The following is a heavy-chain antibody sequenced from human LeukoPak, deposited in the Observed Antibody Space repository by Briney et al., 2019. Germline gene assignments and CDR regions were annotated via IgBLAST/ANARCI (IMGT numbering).Heavy chain of an antibody. CDR3: VKTTTTFYYEY. CDR1: GFTFSSYG. J-gene: IGHJ4*02. Sequence: GGSLRLSCATSGFTFSSYGMHWVRQAPGKGLEYVSAISSDGGSTFYADSVKGRFTISRDNSKNTLNLQMGSLRAEDTAVYYCVKTTTTFYYEYWGQGTLVTVSS. D-gene: IGHD1-26*01. V-gene: IGHV3-64D*06. CDR2: ISSDGGST.